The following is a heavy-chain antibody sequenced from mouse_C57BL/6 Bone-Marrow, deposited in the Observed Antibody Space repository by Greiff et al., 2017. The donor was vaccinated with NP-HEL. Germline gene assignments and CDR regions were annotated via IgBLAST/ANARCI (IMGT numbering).Heavy chain of an antibody. D-gene: IGHD2-1*01. V-gene: IGHV5-17*01. Sequence: EVQLVESGGGLVKPGGSLKLSCAASGFTFSDYGMHWVRQAPEKGLEWVAYISSGSSTIYYAATVKGRFTISRDNAKNTLFLQMTSLRSEDTAMYYCARQGKVFDYWGQGTTLTVSS. CDR1: GFTFSDYG. J-gene: IGHJ2*01. CDR2: ISSGSSTI. CDR3: ARQGKVFDY.